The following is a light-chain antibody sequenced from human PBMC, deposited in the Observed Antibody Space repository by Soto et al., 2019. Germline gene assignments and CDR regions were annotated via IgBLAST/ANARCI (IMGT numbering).Light chain of an antibody. J-gene: IGKJ5*01. CDR1: QRVSNN. V-gene: IGKV3-15*01. CDR3: QQYDNWPPP. Sequence: EIVMTQSPATLSVSPGERATLSCRASQRVSNNLAWYQQRPGRSPRLLIYATSTRATGIPARFSGSGSGTEFTLTISSLQSEDFAVYYCQQYDNWPPPFGQGTRQEIK. CDR2: ATS.